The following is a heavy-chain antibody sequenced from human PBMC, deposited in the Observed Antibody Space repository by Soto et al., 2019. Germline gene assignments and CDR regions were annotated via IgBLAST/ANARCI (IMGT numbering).Heavy chain of an antibody. CDR1: GGSFSGYY. CDR2: INHSGST. J-gene: IGHJ5*02. Sequence: PSETLSLTCAVYGGSFSGYYWSWIRQPPGKGLEGIGEINHSGSTNYNPSLKSPVTISVDTSKNQFSLKLSSVNAADTAVYYCARTWVVPAAHTPLHWFHXWGQATLVTVSX. CDR3: ARTWVVPAAHTPLHWFHX. D-gene: IGHD2-2*01. V-gene: IGHV4-34*01.